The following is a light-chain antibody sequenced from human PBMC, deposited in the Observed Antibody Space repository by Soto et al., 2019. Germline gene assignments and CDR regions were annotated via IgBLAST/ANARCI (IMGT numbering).Light chain of an antibody. CDR2: GAS. CDR1: ESVSSH. J-gene: IGKJ1*01. Sequence: ERVMTQSPATLSVSPGERATLSCRASESVSSHLAWYQQKPGQAPRLLIYGASIRATGVPPRISGSGSGTDFTLTISRLEPEDFAVFYCQQYGSSPQTFGQGTKVDIK. V-gene: IGKV3-15*01. CDR3: QQYGSSPQT.